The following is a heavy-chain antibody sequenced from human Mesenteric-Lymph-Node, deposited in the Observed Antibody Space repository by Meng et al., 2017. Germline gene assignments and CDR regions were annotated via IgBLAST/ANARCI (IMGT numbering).Heavy chain of an antibody. Sequence: GESLKISCAASGFTVSSYAMIWVRQAPGKGLEWVSSISSSSSYIYYADSVQGRFTISRDNAKNSLYLQMNSLRAEDTAVYYCAREGIAVAGGSYYLDDWGQGTLVTVSS. CDR1: GFTVSSYA. CDR2: ISSSSSYI. J-gene: IGHJ4*02. CDR3: AREGIAVAGGSYYLDD. D-gene: IGHD6-19*01. V-gene: IGHV3-21*01.